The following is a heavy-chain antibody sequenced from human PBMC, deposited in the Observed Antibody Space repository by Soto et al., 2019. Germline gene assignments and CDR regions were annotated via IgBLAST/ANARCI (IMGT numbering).Heavy chain of an antibody. J-gene: IGHJ3*02. D-gene: IGHD6-19*01. V-gene: IGHV1-69*02. CDR2: IITILGIA. CDR1: GGTFSSYT. CDR3: ARPLAVSGTDAFDI. Sequence: QVQLVQSGAEVKKPGSSVKVSCKASGGTFSSYTISWVRQAPGQGLEWMGRIITILGIANYAQKFQGRVTITAHKSTSTAYMQLSSLRSEDTAVYYCARPLAVSGTDAFDIWGQGTMVTVSS.